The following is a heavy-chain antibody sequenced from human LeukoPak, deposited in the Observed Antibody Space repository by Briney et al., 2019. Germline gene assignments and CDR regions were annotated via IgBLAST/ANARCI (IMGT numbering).Heavy chain of an antibody. D-gene: IGHD3-22*01. J-gene: IGHJ4*02. CDR3: ARDFGYYDSSGLEDH. Sequence: GASVKVSCKASGYTFTGYYMHWVRQAPGQGLEWMGWINPNSGGTNYAQKFQGRVTMTRDTSISTAYMELSRLRSDDTAVYYCARDFGYYDSSGLEDHWGQGALVTVSS. CDR2: INPNSGGT. V-gene: IGHV1-2*02. CDR1: GYTFTGYY.